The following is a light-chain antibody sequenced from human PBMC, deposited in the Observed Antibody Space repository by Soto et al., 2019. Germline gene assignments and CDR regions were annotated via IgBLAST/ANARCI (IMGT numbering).Light chain of an antibody. CDR2: GAS. J-gene: IGKJ2*01. Sequence: EIVMTQSPATLSVSPGERATLSCRASQSVSSNLAWYQQKPGQAPWLLIYGASTRATGIPARFSGSGSGTEFTLTISSLQSEDFAVYYCHQYNTWPPYTFGQGTKLEIK. CDR3: HQYNTWPPYT. V-gene: IGKV3D-15*01. CDR1: QSVSSN.